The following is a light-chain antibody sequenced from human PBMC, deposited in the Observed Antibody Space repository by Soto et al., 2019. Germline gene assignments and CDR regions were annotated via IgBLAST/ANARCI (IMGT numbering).Light chain of an antibody. Sequence: EIVMTQSPATLSVSPGERATLSCRASQSVSSNLAWYQQKPGQAPRLLIYRASTRATGIPARFSGSGSGTEFPLTISSLQSEDFSVYYCQQYNNWPPFTFGPGTKVDIK. J-gene: IGKJ3*01. CDR1: QSVSSN. CDR3: QQYNNWPPFT. V-gene: IGKV3-15*01. CDR2: RAS.